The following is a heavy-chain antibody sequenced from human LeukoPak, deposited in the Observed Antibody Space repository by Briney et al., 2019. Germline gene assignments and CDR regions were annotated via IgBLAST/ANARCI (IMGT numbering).Heavy chain of an antibody. CDR2: IKADGSVK. Sequence: PGGPLRLSCAASGFTFSTSWMSWVRQAPGKGLEWVANIKADGSVKHYVDSMEGRFTISRDNARDSLYLQMNSLRAEDTAVYYCVRDSDYQRNSGGRYAHYDALDIWGHGTMVTVSS. CDR1: GFTFSTSW. V-gene: IGHV3-7*01. J-gene: IGHJ3*02. CDR3: VRDSDYQRNSGGRYAHYDALDI. D-gene: IGHD2-21*01.